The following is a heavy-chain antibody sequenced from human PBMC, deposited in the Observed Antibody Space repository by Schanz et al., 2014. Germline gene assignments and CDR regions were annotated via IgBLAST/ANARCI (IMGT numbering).Heavy chain of an antibody. J-gene: IGHJ3*02. CDR2: IYNSGKT. D-gene: IGHD3-10*01. CDR3: ARVVLGGDAFDI. CDR1: GGSTSSGGYS. Sequence: QVKLQESGPGLVKPSQPLPLTWAASGGSTSSGGYSWGWIRQPPGKGLEWIGRIYNSGKTNYNPSLESRVSMSVDTSKKQLSLKLRSVSAADTAVYYCARVVLGGDAFDIWGQGTMVTVSS. V-gene: IGHV4-30-4*07.